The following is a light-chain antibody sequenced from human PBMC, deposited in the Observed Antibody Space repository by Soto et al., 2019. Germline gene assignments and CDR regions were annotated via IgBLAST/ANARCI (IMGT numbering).Light chain of an antibody. CDR1: LGINTG. J-gene: IGKJ4*01. Sequence: AIQLTQSPSSLSASVGDRVTITCRASLGINTGVAWYQQKPGKSPKLLIYETSNLASGVSLRFTGTGYGTQFSLTIGDVQPEDFATYHCQQFSAYPLTFGGGTKVEIK. CDR3: QQFSAYPLT. CDR2: ETS. V-gene: IGKV1-13*02.